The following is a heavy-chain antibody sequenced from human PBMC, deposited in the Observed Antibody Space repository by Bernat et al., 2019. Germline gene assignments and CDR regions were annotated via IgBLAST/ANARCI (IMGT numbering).Heavy chain of an antibody. CDR3: AKDFVVAGPFDH. CDR1: GFTFSNYG. CDR2: ISSGASST. Sequence: VQLLESGGDLVQPGGSLTLSCAVSGFTFSNYGMSWVRQAPGKGLEWVSSISSGASSTWYADSVKGRFTISRDNSKNTLYLQMNSLRAEDTGVYYCAKDFVVAGPFDHWGQGTLVTVSS. V-gene: IGHV3-NL1*01. J-gene: IGHJ4*02. D-gene: IGHD6-19*01.